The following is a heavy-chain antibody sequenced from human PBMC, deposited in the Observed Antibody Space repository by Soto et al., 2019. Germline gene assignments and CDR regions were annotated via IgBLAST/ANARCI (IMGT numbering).Heavy chain of an antibody. Sequence: SVKVSCKASGGTFSSYTISWVRQAPGQGLEWMGRIIPILGIANYAQKFQGRVTITADKSTSTAYMELSSLRSEDTAVYYCASVLDCSGGSCYSGYFDYWGQGTLVTVSS. D-gene: IGHD2-15*01. CDR1: GGTFSSYT. V-gene: IGHV1-69*02. CDR2: IIPILGIA. CDR3: ASVLDCSGGSCYSGYFDY. J-gene: IGHJ4*02.